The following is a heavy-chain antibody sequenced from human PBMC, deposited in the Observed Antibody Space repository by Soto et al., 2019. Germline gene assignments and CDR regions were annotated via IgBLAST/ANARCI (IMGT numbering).Heavy chain of an antibody. CDR3: ARRSPGITIFGVVPKGLFYYYYGMDV. CDR1: GGTFSSYA. Sequence: SVKVSCKASGGTFSSYAISWVRQAPGQGLEWMGGIIPIFGTANYAQKFQGRVTITADESTSTAYMELSSLRSEDTAVYYCARRSPGITIFGVVPKGLFYYYYGMDVWGQGTTVTAP. J-gene: IGHJ6*02. D-gene: IGHD3-3*01. V-gene: IGHV1-69*13. CDR2: IIPIFGTA.